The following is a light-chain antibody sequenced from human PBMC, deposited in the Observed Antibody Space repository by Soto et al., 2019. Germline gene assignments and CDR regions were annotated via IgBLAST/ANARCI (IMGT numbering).Light chain of an antibody. V-gene: IGKV1-5*03. J-gene: IGKJ1*01. CDR1: QSIKNW. CDR2: KAS. Sequence: DIQMTQSPSTLSASVGDRVTITCRASQSIKNWLAWYQQKPGEAPKLLIYKASTLESGVPSRFSGSGSGTEFTLTISCLQPDDVATYYCQQYSSYWTFGQGTKVDIK. CDR3: QQYSSYWT.